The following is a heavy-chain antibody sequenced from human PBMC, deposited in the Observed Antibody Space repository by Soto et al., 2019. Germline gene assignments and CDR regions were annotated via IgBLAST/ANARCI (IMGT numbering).Heavy chain of an antibody. CDR2: IWYDGSNK. D-gene: IGHD3-22*01. J-gene: IGHJ4*02. CDR1: GFTFSSYG. Sequence: PGGSLRLSCAASGFTFSSYGMHWVRQAPGKGLEWVAVIWYDGSNKYYADSVKGRFTISRDNSKNTLYLQMNSLRAEDTAVYYCARVRLYYDSSGYYYDYWGQGT. CDR3: ARVRLYYDSSGYYYDY. V-gene: IGHV3-33*01.